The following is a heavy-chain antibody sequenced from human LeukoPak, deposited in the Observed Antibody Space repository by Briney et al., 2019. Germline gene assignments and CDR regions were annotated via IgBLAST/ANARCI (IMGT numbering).Heavy chain of an antibody. CDR1: GFTFSSSA. D-gene: IGHD3-16*01. J-gene: IGHJ6*02. CDR3: AGLCYYYYNMDV. V-gene: IGHV3-48*03. CDR2: ISSSGTTI. Sequence: GGSLRLSCSASGFTFSSSAMSWVRQAPGKGLEWVSYISSSGTTIYYADSVKGRFTISRDNAKNSLYLQMDSLRADDTAVYYCAGLCYYYYNMDVWGQGTTVTVSS.